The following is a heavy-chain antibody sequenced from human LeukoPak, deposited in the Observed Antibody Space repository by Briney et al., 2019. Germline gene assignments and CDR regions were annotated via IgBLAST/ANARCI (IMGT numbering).Heavy chain of an antibody. Sequence: GGSLRLSCAASGSTFSRNVMHWVRQAPGKGLEWVALTSYDGNNKFYADSVKGRFTISRDNAKNSLYLQMNSLRAEDTAVYYCARDRRGSGSYSVYWGQGTLVTVSS. CDR1: GSTFSRNV. CDR2: TSYDGNNK. V-gene: IGHV3-30*07. J-gene: IGHJ4*02. CDR3: ARDRRGSGSYSVY. D-gene: IGHD1-26*01.